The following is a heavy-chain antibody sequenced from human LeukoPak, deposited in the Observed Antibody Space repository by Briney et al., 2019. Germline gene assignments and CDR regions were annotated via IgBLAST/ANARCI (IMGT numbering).Heavy chain of an antibody. Sequence: PGGSLRLSCAASGFTFSSYGMHWVRQAPGKGLEWVAVISYDGSNKYYADSVKGRFTISRDNSKNTLYLQMNSLRAEDTAVYYCAKERLWFGSGPHYWYFDLWGRGTLVTVSS. V-gene: IGHV3-30*18. J-gene: IGHJ2*01. CDR1: GFTFSSYG. D-gene: IGHD3-10*01. CDR3: AKERLWFGSGPHYWYFDL. CDR2: ISYDGSNK.